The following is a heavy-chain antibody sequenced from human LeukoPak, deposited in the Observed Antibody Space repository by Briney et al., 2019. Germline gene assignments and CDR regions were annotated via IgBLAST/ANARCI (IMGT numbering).Heavy chain of an antibody. V-gene: IGHV1-18*01. CDR1: GYTFTSYG. D-gene: IGHD5-12*01. CDR3: ARVYSGYDSAYFDY. CDR2: ISAYNGNT. J-gene: IGHJ4*02. Sequence: ASVKVSCKASGYTFTSYGISWVRQTPGQGLEWMGWISAYNGNTNYAQKLQGRVTMTTDTSTSTAYMELRSVRSDDTAVYYCARVYSGYDSAYFDYWGQGTLVTVSS.